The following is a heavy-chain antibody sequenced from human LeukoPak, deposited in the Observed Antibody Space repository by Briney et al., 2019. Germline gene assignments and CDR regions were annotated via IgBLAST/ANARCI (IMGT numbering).Heavy chain of an antibody. V-gene: IGHV4-61*02. CDR3: AREIRAVAGKLRGQYFDY. Sequence: SETLSLTCTVSGGSISSGSYYWGWIRQPAGKGLEWIGRIYTSGSTNYNPSLKSRVTISVDTSKDQFSLKLSSVTAADTAVYYCAREIRAVAGKLRGQYFDYWGQGTLVTVSS. CDR2: IYTSGST. CDR1: GGSISSGSYY. D-gene: IGHD6-19*01. J-gene: IGHJ4*02.